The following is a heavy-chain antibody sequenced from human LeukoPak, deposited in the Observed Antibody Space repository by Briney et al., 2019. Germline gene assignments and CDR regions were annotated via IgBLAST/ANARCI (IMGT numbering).Heavy chain of an antibody. D-gene: IGHD5-24*01. CDR2: ISSSSSYI. V-gene: IGHV3-21*01. J-gene: IGHJ4*02. CDR1: GFTFSSYS. CDR3: AIEGMATSGGFDY. Sequence: PGGSLRLSCAASGFTFSSYSMNWVRQAPGKGLEWVSSISSSSSYIYYADSVKGRFTISRDNSKNTLYLQMNSLRAEDTAVYYCAIEGMATSGGFDYWGQGTLVTVSS.